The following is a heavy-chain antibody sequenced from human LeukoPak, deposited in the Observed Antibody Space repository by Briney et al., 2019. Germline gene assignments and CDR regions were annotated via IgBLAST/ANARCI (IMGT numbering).Heavy chain of an antibody. CDR1: GGTFSSYA. J-gene: IGHJ4*02. V-gene: IGHV1-69*04. Sequence: SVKVSCKASGGTFSSYAISWVRQAPGQGLEWMGRIIPILGIANYAQKFQGRVTITADKSTSTAYMELSSLRSEDTAVYYCARASSSWYPGLFDYWGQGNLVTVSS. CDR2: IIPILGIA. CDR3: ARASSSWYPGLFDY. D-gene: IGHD6-13*01.